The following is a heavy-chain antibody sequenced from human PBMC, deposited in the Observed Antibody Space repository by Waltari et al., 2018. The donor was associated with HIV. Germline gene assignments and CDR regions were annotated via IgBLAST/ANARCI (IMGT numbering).Heavy chain of an antibody. V-gene: IGHV4-39*01. J-gene: IGHJ5*02. CDR2: LYYRGIP. CDR1: HDSVTNNYYY. D-gene: IGHD3-16*01. Sequence: QVQLQESGPGLVKPSETLSLSCIVSHDSVTNNYYYWAWIRQSPGKGLEWIGGLYYRGIPFYNPSLRSRVAMSHDTSRNQFSLNLTSGTVADTAFYYCARSPFTNVASTRKLGWLDPWGQGKLVTVSS. CDR3: ARSPFTNVASTRKLGWLDP.